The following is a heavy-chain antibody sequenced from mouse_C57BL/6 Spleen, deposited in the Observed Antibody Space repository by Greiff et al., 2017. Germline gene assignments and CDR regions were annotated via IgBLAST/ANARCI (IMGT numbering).Heavy chain of an antibody. CDR3: ARTGGSSFLWFAY. Sequence: VQLQQSGPELVKPGASVKMSCKASGYTFTDYNMHWVKQSHGKSLEWIGYINPNNGGTSYNQKFKGKATLTVNKSSSTAYMELRSLTSEDSAVYYCARTGGSSFLWFAYWGQGTLVTVSA. J-gene: IGHJ3*01. CDR1: GYTFTDYN. D-gene: IGHD1-1*01. CDR2: INPNNGGT. V-gene: IGHV1-22*01.